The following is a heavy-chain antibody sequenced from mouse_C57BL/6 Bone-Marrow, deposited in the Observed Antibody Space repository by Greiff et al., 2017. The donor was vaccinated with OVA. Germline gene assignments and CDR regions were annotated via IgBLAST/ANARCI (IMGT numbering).Heavy chain of an antibody. CDR2: IDPENGET. D-gene: IGHD3-2*01. J-gene: IGHJ4*01. CDR1: GFNIKDYY. Sequence: EVQLQQSGAELVKPGASVKLSCTASGFNIKDYYMHWVKQRPEQGLEWIGRIDPENGETKYAPKFQGKATMTADTSSTTANLQLSSLTSEDTAVYYCARSPLLGADRDKGYWGKGASVTVST. V-gene: IGHV14-2*01. CDR3: ARSPLLGADRDKGY.